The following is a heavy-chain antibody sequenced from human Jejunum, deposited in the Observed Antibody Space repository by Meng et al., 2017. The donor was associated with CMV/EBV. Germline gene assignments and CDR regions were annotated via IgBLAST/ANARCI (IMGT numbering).Heavy chain of an antibody. CDR1: GGTFNNYS. CDR2: IIPILERP. J-gene: IGHJ5*02. D-gene: IGHD2-15*01. Sequence: PGGTFNNYSVTWVRQAPGQGPEWMGVIIPILERPNYAEQFQGRLTLTADKSTSTAYMELTSLRSDDTAVYYCAKYCDGRRCHSYFDPWGQGTLVTVSS. V-gene: IGHV1-69*02. CDR3: AKYCDGRRCHSYFDP.